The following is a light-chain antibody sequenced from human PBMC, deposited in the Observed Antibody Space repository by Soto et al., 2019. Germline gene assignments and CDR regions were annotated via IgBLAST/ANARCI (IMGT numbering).Light chain of an antibody. J-gene: IGLJ2*01. CDR3: SSYTRSSTNVV. CDR1: SSDVGGHNY. V-gene: IGLV2-14*03. Sequence: QSALTQPASMSGSPGQSITISCTGTSSDVGGHNYVSWYQHHPGKAPKLIIYDVTNRPSGVSNRFSGSKSGNTASLTISGLQAEDEADYYCSSYTRSSTNVVFGGGTKLTVL. CDR2: DVT.